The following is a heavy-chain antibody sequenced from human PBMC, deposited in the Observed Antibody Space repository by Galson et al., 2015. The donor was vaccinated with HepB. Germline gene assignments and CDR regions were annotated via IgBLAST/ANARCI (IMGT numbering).Heavy chain of an antibody. V-gene: IGHV5-51*01. CDR1: GYIFPTNW. J-gene: IGHJ4*02. CDR2: IYPSDSDT. Sequence: QSGAEVKKPGESLKISCEGFGYIFPTNWIAWVRQMPGKGLEWMGIIYPSDSDTRYSPSFQGQVTISVDKSINTAYLQWSSLKASDTAMYYCARQYGYRFDYWGQGTLVTVSS. D-gene: IGHD5-24*01. CDR3: ARQYGYRFDY.